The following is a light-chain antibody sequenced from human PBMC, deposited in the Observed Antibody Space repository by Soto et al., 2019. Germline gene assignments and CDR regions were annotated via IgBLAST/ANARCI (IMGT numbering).Light chain of an antibody. CDR1: QSVSSNY. CDR3: QQYGTSHRT. Sequence: ENVLTQSPDTLSLSPGERATLSGRTSQSVSSNYLAWYQQKPAQAPRLLIYGASSRATGIPDRFSGSGSGTDFTLTISRLEPEDLAVYYCQQYGTSHRTFGQGTKVDIK. V-gene: IGKV3-20*01. J-gene: IGKJ1*01. CDR2: GAS.